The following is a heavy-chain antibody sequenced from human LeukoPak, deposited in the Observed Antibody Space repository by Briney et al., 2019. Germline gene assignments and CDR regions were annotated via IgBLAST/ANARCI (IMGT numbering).Heavy chain of an antibody. Sequence: GESLKISCKGSGYSFTSYWIGWARQMPGKGLEWMGIIYPGDSDTRYSPSFQGQVTISADKSISTAHLQWSSLKASDTAMYYCARPGAAYCGGDCYLSDAFDIWGQGTMVTVSS. CDR1: GYSFTSYW. CDR2: IYPGDSDT. CDR3: ARPGAAYCGGDCYLSDAFDI. D-gene: IGHD2-21*01. V-gene: IGHV5-51*01. J-gene: IGHJ3*02.